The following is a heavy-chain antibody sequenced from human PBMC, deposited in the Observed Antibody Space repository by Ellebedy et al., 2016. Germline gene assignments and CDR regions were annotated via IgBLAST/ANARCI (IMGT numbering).Heavy chain of an antibody. Sequence: SVKVSXXASGGTFSSYAISWVRQAPGQGLEWMGGIIPIFGTANYAQKFQGRVTITADKSTSTAYMELSSLRSEDTAVYYCARQFKLHYYYYGMDVWGQGTTVTVSS. CDR3: ARQFKLHYYYYGMDV. CDR2: IIPIFGTA. CDR1: GGTFSSYA. D-gene: IGHD6-6*01. V-gene: IGHV1-69*06. J-gene: IGHJ6*02.